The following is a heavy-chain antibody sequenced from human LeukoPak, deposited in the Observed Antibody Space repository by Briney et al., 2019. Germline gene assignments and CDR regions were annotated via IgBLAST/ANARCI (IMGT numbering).Heavy chain of an antibody. Sequence: GGSLRLSCAASGFTVNSYRLNWVPQAPGKGLEWLSYISSSSSTISYADSVKGRFTIARDNAKYSMYLKVNRLRAEDSAVYYCARDLSGVTGYTYGRGIDYWGQGTLVTVSS. CDR3: ARDLSGVTGYTYGRGIDY. V-gene: IGHV3-48*01. CDR2: ISSSSSTI. D-gene: IGHD5-18*01. J-gene: IGHJ4*02. CDR1: GFTVNSYR.